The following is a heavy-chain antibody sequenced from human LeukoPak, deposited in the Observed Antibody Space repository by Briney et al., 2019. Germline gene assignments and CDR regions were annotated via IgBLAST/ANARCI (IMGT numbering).Heavy chain of an antibody. CDR3: ARDRAGYSSSWYFSFDY. V-gene: IGHV3-30*04. CDR2: ISYVGSNK. D-gene: IGHD6-13*01. Sequence: GGSLRLSCAASGFTFSSYAMHWVRQAPGKGLEWVAVISYVGSNKYYADSVEGRFTISRDNSKNTLYLQMNSLRAEDTAVYYCARDRAGYSSSWYFSFDYWGQGTLVTVSS. J-gene: IGHJ4*02. CDR1: GFTFSSYA.